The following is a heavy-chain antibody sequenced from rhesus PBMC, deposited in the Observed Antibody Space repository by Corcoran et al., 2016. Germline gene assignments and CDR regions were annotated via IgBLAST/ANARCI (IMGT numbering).Heavy chain of an antibody. CDR1: GYPFTTYA. J-gene: IGHJ4*01. CDR2: HNTDTGTP. CDR3: ARSHFAPGFDY. D-gene: IGHD3S6*01. Sequence: QVQLVQSGAEVKQPGASVKVSCKASGYPFTTYALNWVRPTRGQRLEWMGGHNTDTGTPTYAQAFKERFTFALDTSITTAYLQISSLKAEDTAVYYCARSHFAPGFDYWGQGVLVTVSS. V-gene: IGHV7-114*01.